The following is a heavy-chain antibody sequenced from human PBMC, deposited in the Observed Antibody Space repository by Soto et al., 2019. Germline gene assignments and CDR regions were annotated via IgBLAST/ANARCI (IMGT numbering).Heavy chain of an antibody. CDR2: IKSKTDGGTT. CDR3: TTDQKQQLDAFDI. Sequence: GGSLGLSCAASGFTFSNAWMSWVRQAPGKGLEWVGRIKSKTDGGTTDYAAPVKGRFTISRDDSKNTLYLQMNSLKTEDTAVYYCTTDQKQQLDAFDIWGQGTMVTVSS. CDR1: GFTFSNAW. J-gene: IGHJ3*02. V-gene: IGHV3-15*01. D-gene: IGHD6-13*01.